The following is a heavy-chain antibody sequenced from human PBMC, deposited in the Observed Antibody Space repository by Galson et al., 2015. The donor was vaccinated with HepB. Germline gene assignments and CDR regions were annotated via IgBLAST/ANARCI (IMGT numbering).Heavy chain of an antibody. CDR1: GYTFTSYG. Sequence: SVKVSCKASGYTFTSYGISWVRQAPGQGLEWMGWTSAYNGNTNYAQKLQGRVTMTTDTSTSTAYMELRSLRSDDTAVYYCARVNDGDYEGAFDIWGQGTMVTVSS. J-gene: IGHJ3*02. CDR2: TSAYNGNT. D-gene: IGHD4-17*01. CDR3: ARVNDGDYEGAFDI. V-gene: IGHV1-18*04.